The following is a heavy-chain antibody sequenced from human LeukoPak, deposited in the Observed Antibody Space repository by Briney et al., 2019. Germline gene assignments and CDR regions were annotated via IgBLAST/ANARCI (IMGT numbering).Heavy chain of an antibody. V-gene: IGHV3-53*01. CDR1: GFIVNTNY. CDR2: IYADGNT. J-gene: IGHJ4*02. CDR3: ARDSYGDANFDS. D-gene: IGHD4-17*01. Sequence: GGSLRLSCAASGFIVNTNYLTWVRQAPGRGLEWVSFIYADGNTYYADSVKGRFTISRDISKNAVYLQMNSLRAEDTAVYYCARDSYGDANFDSWGQGTLVTVSS.